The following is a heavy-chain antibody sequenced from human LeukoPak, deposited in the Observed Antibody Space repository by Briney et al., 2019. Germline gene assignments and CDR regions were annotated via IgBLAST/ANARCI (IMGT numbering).Heavy chain of an antibody. D-gene: IGHD2/OR15-2a*01. CDR3: SRWRSTSMLYY. CDR2: IGVKDQRETT. CDR1: GDYA. J-gene: IGHJ4*02. Sequence: GDYAISSGRPTPGEGAWCVGSIGVKDQRETTEYAAAVKGRFTIARDDAISIAYLQMTSLETEDTGVYYCSRWRSTSMLYYWGQGTLVTVSS. V-gene: IGHV3-49*04.